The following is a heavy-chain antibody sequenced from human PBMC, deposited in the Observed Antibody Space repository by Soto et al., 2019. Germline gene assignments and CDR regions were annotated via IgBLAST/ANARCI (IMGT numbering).Heavy chain of an antibody. Sequence: PGGSLILSCAASGFTFSSYGMHWVRQAPGKGLEWVAVISYDGSNKYYADSVKGRFTISRDNSKNTLYLQMNSLRAEDTAVYYCSKGAGYYYDTSILPDYAFDVWGQGTMVTVSS. CDR2: ISYDGSNK. J-gene: IGHJ3*01. CDR1: GFTFSSYG. D-gene: IGHD3-22*01. CDR3: SKGAGYYYDTSILPDYAFDV. V-gene: IGHV3-30*18.